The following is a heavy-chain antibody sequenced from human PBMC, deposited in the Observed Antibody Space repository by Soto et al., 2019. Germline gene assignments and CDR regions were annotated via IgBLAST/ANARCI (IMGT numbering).Heavy chain of an antibody. CDR2: MNPNSGNA. D-gene: IGHD1-26*01. CDR3: ARESSGTYYEDY. V-gene: IGHV1-8*01. J-gene: IGHJ4*02. CDR1: GYSFTSYD. Sequence: QVQLVQSGAEVKKPGASVKVSCKASGYSFTSYDINWVRQATGQGLEWMGWMNPNSGNAVYAQKFQGRVTMTRNTSISTAYMELSSLRSEDTAVYFCARESSGTYYEDYGGKGTLVTVSS.